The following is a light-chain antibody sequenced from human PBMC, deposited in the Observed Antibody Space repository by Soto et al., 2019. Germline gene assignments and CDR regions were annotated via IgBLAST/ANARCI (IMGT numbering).Light chain of an antibody. J-gene: IGKJ1*01. CDR1: QSVSSSY. V-gene: IGKV3-20*01. Sequence: EIVLTQSPGTLSLSPGERATLSCRASQSVSSSYLAWYQQKPGQAPRLLIYGASSRATGIPDRFSGSGSRTDFTLTISRLEPEDFAVYYCQQYGSSPLTFGQRTKVEIK. CDR2: GAS. CDR3: QQYGSSPLT.